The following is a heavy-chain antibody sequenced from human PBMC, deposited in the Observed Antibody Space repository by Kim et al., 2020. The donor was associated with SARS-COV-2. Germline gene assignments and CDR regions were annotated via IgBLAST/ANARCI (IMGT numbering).Heavy chain of an antibody. CDR3: ARGSGTYSPDY. V-gene: IGHV1-3*01. J-gene: IGHJ4*02. CDR1: GYTFTSYG. Sequence: ASVKVSCKASGYTFTSYGIHWVRQAPGQRLEWMGWINAGNGNTKYSQKFQGRVTITRDTSASTAYMELSSLRSEATAVYYCARGSGTYSPDYWGQGTLVTVSS. D-gene: IGHD1-26*01. CDR2: INAGNGNT.